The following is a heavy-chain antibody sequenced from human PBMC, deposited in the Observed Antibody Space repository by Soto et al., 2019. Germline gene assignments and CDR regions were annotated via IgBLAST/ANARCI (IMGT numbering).Heavy chain of an antibody. CDR2: ILGSGHT. V-gene: IGHV3-23*01. Sequence: EVQLLESGGDLVQPGGSLRLSCATSGFTFTSFAMAWFRQAPGRGLEWVAVILGSGHTYYADSMKGRITISRDKSKNTVYLQMNSLRVDDRALYYCAKDRDDDGIWTFDSWGQGTLVTVSS. J-gene: IGHJ4*02. D-gene: IGHD1-1*01. CDR1: GFTFTSFA. CDR3: AKDRDDDGIWTFDS.